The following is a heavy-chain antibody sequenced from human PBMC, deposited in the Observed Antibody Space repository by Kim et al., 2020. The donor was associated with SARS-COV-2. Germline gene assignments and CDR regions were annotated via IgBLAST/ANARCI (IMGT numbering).Heavy chain of an antibody. CDR1: GGSFSGYY. D-gene: IGHD6-19*01. CDR3: ARGPGSGWYRR. J-gene: IGHJ4*02. V-gene: IGHV4-34*01. Sequence: SETLSLTCAVYGGSFSGYYWSWIRQPPGKGLEWIGEINHSGSTNYNPSLKSRVTISVDTSKNQFSLKLSSVTAADTAVYYCARGPGSGWYRRWGQGTLVTVSS. CDR2: INHSGST.